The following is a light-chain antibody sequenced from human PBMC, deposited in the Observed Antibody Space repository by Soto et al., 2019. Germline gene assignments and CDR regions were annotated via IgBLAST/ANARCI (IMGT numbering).Light chain of an antibody. J-gene: IGKJ4*01. V-gene: IGKV3-15*01. CDR2: EAS. CDR3: QQYNKWPLT. Sequence: EIVMTQSPATLSLSPGERATLSCRASQSVYSNLAWYRQNPGQPPRLLVYEASTRATGIPARFSGSGSGTEFTLTISSLQSEDFAVYYCQQYNKWPLTFGGGTKVEVK. CDR1: QSVYSN.